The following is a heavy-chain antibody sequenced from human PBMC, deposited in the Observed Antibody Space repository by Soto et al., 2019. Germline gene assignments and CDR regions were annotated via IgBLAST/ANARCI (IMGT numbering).Heavy chain of an antibody. V-gene: IGHV3-7*01. Sequence: VGSLRLSCAASGFTFSSYWMSWVRQAPGKGLEWVANIKQDGSEKYYVDSVKGRFTISRDNAKNSLYLQMNSLRAEDTAVYYCARNSGSYYDWFDPWGQGTLVTVAS. J-gene: IGHJ5*02. CDR2: IKQDGSEK. D-gene: IGHD1-26*01. CDR3: ARNSGSYYDWFDP. CDR1: GFTFSSYW.